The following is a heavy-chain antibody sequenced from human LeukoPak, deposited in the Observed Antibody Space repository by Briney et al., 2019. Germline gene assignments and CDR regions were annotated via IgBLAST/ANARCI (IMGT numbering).Heavy chain of an antibody. CDR1: GGSISSYY. J-gene: IGHJ4*02. CDR3: ARWPSLYYFDY. Sequence: PETLSLTCTVSGGSISSYYWSWIRQPPGKGLEWIGYIYYSGSTNYNPSLKSRVTISVDTSKNQFSLKLSSVTAAVTAVYYCARWPSLYYFDYWGQGTLVTVSS. V-gene: IGHV4-59*08. CDR2: IYYSGST.